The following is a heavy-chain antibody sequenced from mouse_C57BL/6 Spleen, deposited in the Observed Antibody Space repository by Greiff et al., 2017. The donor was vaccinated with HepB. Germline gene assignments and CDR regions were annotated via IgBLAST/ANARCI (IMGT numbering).Heavy chain of an antibody. V-gene: IGHV1-52*01. D-gene: IGHD1-1*01. J-gene: IGHJ3*01. CDR1: GYTFTSYW. CDR2: IDPSDSET. CDR3: ASSYYGSSSWFAD. Sequence: QVQLQQPGAELVRPGSSVKLSCKASGYTFTSYWMHWVKQRPIQGLEWIGNIDPSDSETHYNQKFKDKATLTVDKSYSTAYMQLSSLTSEDSAVYYCASSYYGSSSWFADWGQGTLVTVSA.